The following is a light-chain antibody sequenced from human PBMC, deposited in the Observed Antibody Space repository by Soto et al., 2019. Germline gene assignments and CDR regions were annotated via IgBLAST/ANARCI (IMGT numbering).Light chain of an antibody. CDR2: GVS. V-gene: IGKV3-15*01. Sequence: EIVMTQSPATLSVSPGETATLSCRASQSVAGNLAWYQQKPGQPPRLLIYGVSTRATGVPARFSGSGSETDFSLTISSLQIEDFALYYCQQYNNWPPLTLGGGTKVDI. CDR1: QSVAGN. CDR3: QQYNNWPPLT. J-gene: IGKJ4*01.